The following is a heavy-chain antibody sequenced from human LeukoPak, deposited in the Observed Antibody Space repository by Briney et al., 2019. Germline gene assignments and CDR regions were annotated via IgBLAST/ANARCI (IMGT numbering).Heavy chain of an antibody. CDR1: GFTFSSYS. Sequence: GGSLRLSCAASGFTFSSYSMNWVRQAPGKGLEWVSSISSSSSYIYYADSVKGRFTISRDNAKNSLYLQMNSLRAEDAAVYYCARGTISVLRFLEWSPGYFDYWGQGTLVTVSS. V-gene: IGHV3-21*01. CDR2: ISSSSSYI. CDR3: ARGTISVLRFLEWSPGYFDY. D-gene: IGHD3-3*01. J-gene: IGHJ4*02.